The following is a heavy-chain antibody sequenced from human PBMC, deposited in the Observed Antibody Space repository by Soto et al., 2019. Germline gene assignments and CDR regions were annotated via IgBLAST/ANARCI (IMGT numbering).Heavy chain of an antibody. CDR3: AQIDYCTNGVCYSYGMDV. V-gene: IGHV1-69*01. D-gene: IGHD2-8*01. Sequence: QVQLVQSGAEVKKPGSSVKVSCKASGGTFSSYAIRWVRQAPGQGLEWMGGIIPIFGTANYAQKFQGRVTITADESTSTAYMELSSLRSEDTAVYYCAQIDYCTNGVCYSYGMDVWGQGTTVTVSS. CDR1: GGTFSSYA. CDR2: IIPIFGTA. J-gene: IGHJ6*02.